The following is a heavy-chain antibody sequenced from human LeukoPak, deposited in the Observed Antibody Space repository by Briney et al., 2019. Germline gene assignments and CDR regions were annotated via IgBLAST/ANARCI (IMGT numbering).Heavy chain of an antibody. V-gene: IGHV5-51*01. J-gene: IGHJ5*02. CDR1: GYSFTSYW. D-gene: IGHD2-2*01. CDR2: IYPGDSDT. Sequence: GESLKISCKGSGYSFTSYWIGWVRQMPGRGLERMGIIYPGDSDTRYSPSFQGQVTISADKSNSTAYLQWSSLKASDTAMYYCARIVVPAAIPAAHWFDPWGQGTLVTVSS. CDR3: ARIVVPAAIPAAHWFDP.